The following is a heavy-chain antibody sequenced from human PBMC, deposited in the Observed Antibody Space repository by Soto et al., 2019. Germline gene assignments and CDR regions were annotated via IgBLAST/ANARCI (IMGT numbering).Heavy chain of an antibody. D-gene: IGHD3-16*01. J-gene: IGHJ4*02. CDR2: TSYDGSNN. V-gene: IGHV3-33*05. Sequence: QVQLVESGGGVVQPGTSLRLSCVGSGFTFRSYVIHWVRQAPGKGLEWVALTSYDGSNNFYGDSVKGRFTISRDNSRNTVGLQMDSLRLEDTALYYCARWGTTGGLDVWGQGNLVSVSS. CDR3: ARWGTTGGLDV. CDR1: GFTFRSYV.